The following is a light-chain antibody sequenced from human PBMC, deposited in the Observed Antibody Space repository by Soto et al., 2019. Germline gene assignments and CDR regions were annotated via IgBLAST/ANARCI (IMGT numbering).Light chain of an antibody. J-gene: IGKJ5*01. Sequence: EIVLTQSPGTLSLSPGERATLSCRASQSVSCSNLAWYQQIPGQAPRLLIYVASSRATGIPGRFSGSGSGTHFTLTISILETDDFAVYYCQRYDSSPITFGQGTRLEIK. CDR2: VAS. CDR1: QSVSCSN. CDR3: QRYDSSPIT. V-gene: IGKV3-20*01.